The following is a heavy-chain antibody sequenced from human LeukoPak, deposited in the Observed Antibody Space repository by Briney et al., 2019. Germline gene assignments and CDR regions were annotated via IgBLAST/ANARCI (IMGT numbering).Heavy chain of an antibody. CDR1: GYSISSGYY. CDR3: AREGVRYCSSTSCYPWFDP. D-gene: IGHD2-2*01. CDR2: IYHSGST. Sequence: SETLFLTCTVSGYSISSGYYWGWIRQPPGKGLEWIGSIYHSGSTYYNPSLKSRVTISVDTSKNQFSLKLSSVTAADTAVYYCAREGVRYCSSTSCYPWFDPWGEGTLVTVSS. V-gene: IGHV4-38-2*02. J-gene: IGHJ5*02.